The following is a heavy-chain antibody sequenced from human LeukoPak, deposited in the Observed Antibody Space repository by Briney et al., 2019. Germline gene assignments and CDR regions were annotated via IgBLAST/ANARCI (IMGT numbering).Heavy chain of an antibody. CDR3: ARTNSSSPPGEFDP. Sequence: PAASVKVSCKASGGTFSSYAISWVRQAPGQGLEWMGGIIPIFGTANYAQKFQGRVTITTDESTSTAYMELSSLRSEDTAVYYCARTNSSSPPGEFDPWGQGTLVTVSS. CDR2: IIPIFGTA. D-gene: IGHD6-6*01. V-gene: IGHV1-69*05. J-gene: IGHJ5*02. CDR1: GGTFSSYA.